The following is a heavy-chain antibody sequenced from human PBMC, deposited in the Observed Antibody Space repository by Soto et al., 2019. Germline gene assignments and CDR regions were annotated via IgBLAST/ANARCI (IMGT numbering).Heavy chain of an antibody. Sequence: SVKVSCKASGGTFSSYAISWVRQAPGQGLEWMGGIIPIFGTANYAQKFQGRVTITADESTSTAYMEPSSLRSEDTTVYYCARDPSQGYCSSTSCYAWFDPWGQGTLVTVSS. J-gene: IGHJ5*02. CDR3: ARDPSQGYCSSTSCYAWFDP. D-gene: IGHD2-2*01. CDR2: IIPIFGTA. V-gene: IGHV1-69*13. CDR1: GGTFSSYA.